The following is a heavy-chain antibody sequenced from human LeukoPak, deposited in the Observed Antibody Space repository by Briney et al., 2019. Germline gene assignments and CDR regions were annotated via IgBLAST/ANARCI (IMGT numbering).Heavy chain of an antibody. Sequence: SETLSLTCAVYGGSFSGYYWSWIRQPPGKGLEWIGEINHSGTTNYNPSLKSRVTISVDTSKNQFSLRLSSVTAADTAIYYCARAVSGRFDYWGQGTLVTVSS. CDR1: GGSFSGYY. V-gene: IGHV4-34*01. CDR2: INHSGTT. J-gene: IGHJ4*02. D-gene: IGHD6-19*01. CDR3: ARAVSGRFDY.